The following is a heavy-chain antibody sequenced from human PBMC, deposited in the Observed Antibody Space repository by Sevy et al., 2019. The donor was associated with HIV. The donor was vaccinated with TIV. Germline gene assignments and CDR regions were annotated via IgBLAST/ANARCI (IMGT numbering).Heavy chain of an antibody. J-gene: IGHJ4*02. CDR3: ARENIAVAGIAYYFDY. D-gene: IGHD6-19*01. CDR1: GFTFSTYG. CDR2: IWYEGSNK. Sequence: GGSLRLSCVASGFTFSTYGMHWVRQAPGKGLEWVAVIWYEGSNKEYVDSVKGRFTISRDNSKDTLYLQMNSLRAEDTAVYYCARENIAVAGIAYYFDYWGQGTLVTVSS. V-gene: IGHV3-33*01.